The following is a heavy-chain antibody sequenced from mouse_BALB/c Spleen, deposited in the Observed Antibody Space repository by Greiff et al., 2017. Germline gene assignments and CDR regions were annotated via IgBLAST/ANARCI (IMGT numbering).Heavy chain of an antibody. V-gene: IGHV5-12-2*01. J-gene: IGHJ3*01. Sequence: DVKLVESGGGLVQPGGSLKLSCAASGFTFSSYTMSWVRQTPEKRLEWVAYISNGGGSTYYPDTVKGRFTISRDNSKNTLYLQMSSLKSEDTAMYDCARMITTGGAWFAYGGQGTRVTVSA. CDR3: ARMITTGGAWFAY. D-gene: IGHD2-4*01. CDR2: ISNGGGST. CDR1: GFTFSSYT.